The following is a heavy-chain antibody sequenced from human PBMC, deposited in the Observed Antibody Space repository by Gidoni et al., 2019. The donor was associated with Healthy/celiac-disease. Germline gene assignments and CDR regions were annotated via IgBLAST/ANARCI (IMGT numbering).Heavy chain of an antibody. D-gene: IGHD3-22*01. J-gene: IGHJ3*02. Sequence: QVQLVQSGAEVKKPGSSVKVSCKASGGTFSSYAISWVRQAPGQGLEWMGGIIPIFGTANYAQKFQGRVTITADESTSTAYMELSSLRSEDTAVYYCARGITIRGSYYYDSSGYSHPGDDAFDIWGQGTMVTVSS. V-gene: IGHV1-69*01. CDR3: ARGITIRGSYYYDSSGYSHPGDDAFDI. CDR2: IIPIFGTA. CDR1: GGTFSSYA.